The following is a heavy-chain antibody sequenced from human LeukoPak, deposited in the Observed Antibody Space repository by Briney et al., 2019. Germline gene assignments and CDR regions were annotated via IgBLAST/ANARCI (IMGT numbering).Heavy chain of an antibody. CDR2: ISYDGSNK. V-gene: IGHV3-30*04. CDR1: GFTFSSYA. D-gene: IGHD4-17*01. J-gene: IGHJ4*02. Sequence: GRSLRLSCAASGFTFSSYAMHWVRQAPGKGLEWVAVISYDGSNKYYADSVKGRFTISRDNGKNSLYLQMNSLRDEDTAVYYCARDRDYAFDYWGQGPRVTVSS. CDR3: ARDRDYAFDY.